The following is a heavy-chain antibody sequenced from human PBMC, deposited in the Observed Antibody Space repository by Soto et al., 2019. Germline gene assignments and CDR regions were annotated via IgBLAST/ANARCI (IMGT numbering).Heavy chain of an antibody. CDR2: IYYSGST. Sequence: PSETLSLTCTVSGGSISSYYLSWIRQPPGKGLEWIGYIYYSGSTSYNPSLKSRVTISVDTSKNQFSLKLSSVTAADAAVYYCARQVGGWAPWYFDYWGQGTLVTVSS. D-gene: IGHD6-19*01. J-gene: IGHJ4*02. V-gene: IGHV4-59*08. CDR1: GGSISSYY. CDR3: ARQVGGWAPWYFDY.